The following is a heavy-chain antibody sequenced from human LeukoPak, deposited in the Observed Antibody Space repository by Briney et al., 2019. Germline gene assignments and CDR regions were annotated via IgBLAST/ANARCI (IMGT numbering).Heavy chain of an antibody. Sequence: GGTLCLSCAASGFTFSNYWMAWVRQAPGKGREWVANINLDGSEKDYVDSLKGRCTISRDDAKNSLYLQVNTRRAEDTAVYYCARDSEKSSSFAFDIWGEGTVVTVSS. CDR3: ARDSEKSSSFAFDI. CDR2: INLDGSEK. D-gene: IGHD6-13*01. V-gene: IGHV3-7*01. J-gene: IGHJ3*02. CDR1: GFTFSNYW.